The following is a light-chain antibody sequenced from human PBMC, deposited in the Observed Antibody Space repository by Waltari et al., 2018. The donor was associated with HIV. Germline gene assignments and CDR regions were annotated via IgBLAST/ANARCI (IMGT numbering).Light chain of an antibody. Sequence: QSVLTQPPSASGTPGQRVTISCSGSRSNIGDHPVNWYHQVPGTAPQVLIYSNNQRPSGVPDRFSGSKSGTSVSLAISGLQSEDEADYYCSTWDDSLNEWVFGGGTKLTVL. CDR2: SNN. CDR1: RSNIGDHP. J-gene: IGLJ2*01. V-gene: IGLV1-44*01. CDR3: STWDDSLNEWV.